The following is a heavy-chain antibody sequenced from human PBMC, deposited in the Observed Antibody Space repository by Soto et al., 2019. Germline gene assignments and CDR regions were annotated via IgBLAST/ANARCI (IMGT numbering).Heavy chain of an antibody. CDR1: GGTFSSYT. CDR3: ARGAAGVDYFDY. V-gene: IGHV1-69*02. J-gene: IGHJ4*02. Sequence: ASVKVSCKASGGTFSSYTISWVRQAPGQGLEWMGRIIPILDIANYAQKFQGRVTVTADKSTSTAYMELSSLRSEDTAVYYCARGAAGVDYFDYWGQGTLVTVSS. D-gene: IGHD6-13*01. CDR2: IIPILDIA.